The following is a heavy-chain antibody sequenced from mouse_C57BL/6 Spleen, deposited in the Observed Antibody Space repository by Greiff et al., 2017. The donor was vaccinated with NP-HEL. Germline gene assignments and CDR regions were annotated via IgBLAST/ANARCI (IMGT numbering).Heavy chain of an antibody. Sequence: QVQLQQPGAELVKPGASVKLSCKASGYTFTSYWMHWVKQRPGQGLEWIGMIHPNSGSTNYNEKFKSKATLTVDKSSSTAYMQLSSLTSEDSAVXYCARDYYYGRRTWFAYGGQGTLVTVSA. CDR3: ARDYYYGRRTWFAY. CDR2: IHPNSGST. D-gene: IGHD1-1*01. V-gene: IGHV1-64*01. CDR1: GYTFTSYW. J-gene: IGHJ3*01.